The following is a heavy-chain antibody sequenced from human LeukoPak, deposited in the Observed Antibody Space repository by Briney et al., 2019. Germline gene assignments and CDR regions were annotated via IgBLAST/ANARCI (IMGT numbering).Heavy chain of an antibody. CDR1: GDPVSRDSYY. V-gene: IGHV4-61*01. CDR2: VYHTGNT. D-gene: IGHD6-19*01. CDR3: ARGFASGWYSRYDP. Sequence: SETLSLTCTVSGDPVSRDSYYWSWLRQPPGKELEWIGYVYHTGNTNYNPSLKSRVTISVDTSTNEFSLKMTSVTAADTAVYYCARGFASGWYSRYDPWGQGTLVTVSS. J-gene: IGHJ5*02.